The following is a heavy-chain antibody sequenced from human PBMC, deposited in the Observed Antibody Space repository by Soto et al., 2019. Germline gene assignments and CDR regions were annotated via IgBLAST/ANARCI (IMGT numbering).Heavy chain of an antibody. Sequence: PGGSLRLSCAASGFTFSSYWMSWVRQAPGKGLEWVANIKQDGSEKYYVDSVKGRFTISRDNAKNSLYLQLTSVTVEDTAVYYCATSYGNAWYTYWGQGTQVTVSS. CDR1: GFTFSSYW. CDR3: ATSYGNAWYTY. V-gene: IGHV3-7*05. D-gene: IGHD6-13*01. J-gene: IGHJ4*02. CDR2: IKQDGSEK.